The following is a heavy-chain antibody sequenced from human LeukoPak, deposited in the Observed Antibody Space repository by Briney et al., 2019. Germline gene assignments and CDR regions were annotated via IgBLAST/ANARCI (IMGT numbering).Heavy chain of an antibody. D-gene: IGHD2-2*01. V-gene: IGHV3-53*01. J-gene: IGHJ4*02. Sequence: GGSLRLSCAASGFTVSSNYMSWVRQAPGKGLEWVSVIYSGGSTYYADSVKGRFTISRDNSKNTLYLQMNSLRAEDTAVNYCANFGCSSTSCLDYWGQGTLVTVSS. CDR2: IYSGGST. CDR1: GFTVSSNY. CDR3: ANFGCSSTSCLDY.